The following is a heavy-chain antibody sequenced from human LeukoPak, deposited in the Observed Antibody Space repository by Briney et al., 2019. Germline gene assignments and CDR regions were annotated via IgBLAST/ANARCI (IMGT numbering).Heavy chain of an antibody. CDR2: INHSGST. D-gene: IGHD2-2*01. Sequence: SETLSLTCTVSGGSISSYYWSWIRQPPGKGLEWIGEINHSGSTNYNPSLKSRVTISVDTSKNQFSLKLSSVTAADTAVYYCASPVLKYQLGIYGMDVWGQGTTVTVSS. V-gene: IGHV4-34*01. CDR3: ASPVLKYQLGIYGMDV. CDR1: GGSISSYY. J-gene: IGHJ6*02.